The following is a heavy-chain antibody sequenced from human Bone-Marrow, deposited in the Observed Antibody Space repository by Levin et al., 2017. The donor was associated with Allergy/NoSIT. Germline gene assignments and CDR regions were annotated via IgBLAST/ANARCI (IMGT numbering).Heavy chain of an antibody. CDR3: ARDKGVPAAMDS. CDR2: ITDDGSNT. D-gene: IGHD2-2*01. J-gene: IGHJ4*02. Sequence: SGGSLRLSCAASGFNFNNYWMHWVRQAPGKGLVWVSRITDDGSNTIYADSVKGRFTISRDNAENTLYLQMNSLRVEDTAVYYCARDKGVPAAMDSWGQGTLVTVYS. V-gene: IGHV3-74*01. CDR1: GFNFNNYW.